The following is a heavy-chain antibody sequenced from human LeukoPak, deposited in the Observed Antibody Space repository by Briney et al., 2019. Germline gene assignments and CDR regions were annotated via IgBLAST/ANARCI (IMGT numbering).Heavy chain of an antibody. J-gene: IGHJ4*02. CDR3: VRDLKAVSGTDY. CDR2: IHNSGIT. CDR1: GGSISSGAYF. D-gene: IGHD6-19*01. Sequence: PSETLSLTCTVSGGSISSGAYFWSWIRQHPGQGLEWIGYIHNSGITYFNPSLKSRVSMSVDTSKNQLSLRLSSVTAADTAVYYCVRDLKAVSGTDYSGPGTLVTVSS. V-gene: IGHV4-31*03.